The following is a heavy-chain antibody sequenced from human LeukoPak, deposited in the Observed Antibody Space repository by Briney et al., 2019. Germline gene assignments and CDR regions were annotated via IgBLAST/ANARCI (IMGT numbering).Heavy chain of an antibody. J-gene: IGHJ4*02. CDR2: ISAYNGNR. D-gene: IGHD5-24*01. Sequence: ASVKVSCKASGYTFSSYGISWVRQAPGQGVEWMGWISAYNGNRDYAQKLQGRVTMTTDTSTSTAYMELRSLRSDDTAVYYGAREGRNGYNRYDDWGQGGMVTVSS. CDR1: GYTFSSYG. V-gene: IGHV1-18*01. CDR3: AREGRNGYNRYDD.